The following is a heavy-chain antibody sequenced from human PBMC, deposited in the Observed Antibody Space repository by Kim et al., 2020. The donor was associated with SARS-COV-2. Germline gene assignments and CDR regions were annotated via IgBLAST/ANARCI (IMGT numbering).Heavy chain of an antibody. J-gene: IGHJ6*03. V-gene: IGHV4-34*01. D-gene: IGHD2-2*01. Sequence: LKSRVTISVDTSKNQFSLKLSSVTAADTAVYYCARGSNCSSTTCYRGMDVWGTGNTVTVSS. CDR3: ARGSNCSSTTCYRGMDV.